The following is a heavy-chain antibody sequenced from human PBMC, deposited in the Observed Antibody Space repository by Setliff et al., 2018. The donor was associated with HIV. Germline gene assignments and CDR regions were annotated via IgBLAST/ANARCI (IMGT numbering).Heavy chain of an antibody. CDR1: GGSIRSGSYS. J-gene: IGHJ4*02. D-gene: IGHD3-3*02. CDR2: VSSSGSS. CDR3: ARDRALRFSRSPSFYYFDS. V-gene: IGHV4-61*09. Sequence: SETLSLTCTVSGGSIRSGSYSWSWIRQPAGQGLEWIGHVSSSGSSNYSPSLKSRVTISIDTTKNRFSLKLTSVTAADTAVYYCARDRALRFSRSPSFYYFDSWGQGALVTVSS.